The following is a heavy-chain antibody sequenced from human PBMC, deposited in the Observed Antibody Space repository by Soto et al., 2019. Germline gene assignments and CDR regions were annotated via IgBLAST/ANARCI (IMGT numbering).Heavy chain of an antibody. D-gene: IGHD3-9*01. Sequence: ASVKVSCKASGYTFTSYGISWVRQAPGQGLEWMGWISAYNGNTNYAQKLQGRVTMTTDTYTSTAYMKLRSLRSDDTAVYYCARDPSGIKTYYDILTGYGAFDIWGQGTMVTVSS. CDR2: ISAYNGNT. CDR3: ARDPSGIKTYYDILTGYGAFDI. CDR1: GYTFTSYG. J-gene: IGHJ3*02. V-gene: IGHV1-18*01.